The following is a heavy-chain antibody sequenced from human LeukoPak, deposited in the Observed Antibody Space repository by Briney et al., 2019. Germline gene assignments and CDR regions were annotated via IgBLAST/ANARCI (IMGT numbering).Heavy chain of an antibody. CDR2: ISSGSSYI. CDR3: ANLVGGGGNSVRGLAFDI. CDR1: GFTFSSYT. D-gene: IGHD4-23*01. Sequence: GGSLRLSCAASGFTFSSYTMNWVRQAPGKGVEWVSSISSGSSYIYYADSMKGRFTIYRDNAKNSLYLQMNSLRAEDTAVYYCANLVGGGGNSVRGLAFDIWGQGTKVSVSS. V-gene: IGHV3-21*01. J-gene: IGHJ3*02.